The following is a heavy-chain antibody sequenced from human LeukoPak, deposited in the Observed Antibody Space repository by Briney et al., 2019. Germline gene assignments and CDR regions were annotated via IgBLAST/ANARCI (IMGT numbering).Heavy chain of an antibody. Sequence: GESLKISCKVSGYSFTSYWTGWVRHMPGKGLEWMGIIYPGASDTRYSPSFQGQVTISADKSISTAYLQWSSLKASDTAMYYCARRDCSSTSCLYDWFDPWGQGTLVTVSS. CDR3: ARRDCSSTSCLYDWFDP. CDR2: IYPGASDT. J-gene: IGHJ5*02. D-gene: IGHD2-2*01. V-gene: IGHV5-51*01. CDR1: GYSFTSYW.